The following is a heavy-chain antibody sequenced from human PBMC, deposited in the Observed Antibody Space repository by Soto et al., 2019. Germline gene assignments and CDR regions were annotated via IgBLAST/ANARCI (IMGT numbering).Heavy chain of an antibody. CDR3: ASLPKDKNYDFWSGYPNTPFDY. Sequence: SETLSLTCTVSGGSISSSSYYWGWIRQPPGKGLEWMGRIYYSGSTYYNPSLKIRVTISVDTSKNQFSVKLSSVTAADTAVYYCASLPKDKNYDFWSGYPNTPFDYWGQGTLVTVSS. CDR1: GGSISSSSYY. V-gene: IGHV4-39*01. CDR2: IYYSGST. J-gene: IGHJ4*02. D-gene: IGHD3-3*01.